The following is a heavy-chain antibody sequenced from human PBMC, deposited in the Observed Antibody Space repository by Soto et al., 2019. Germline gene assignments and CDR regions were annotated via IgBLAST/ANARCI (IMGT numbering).Heavy chain of an antibody. CDR1: GFTFGDYA. D-gene: IGHD2-15*01. CDR2: IRSKANSYAT. J-gene: IGHJ4*02. CDR3: TVPPKTGGSY. Sequence: EVQLVESGGGLVKPGRSLRLSCTASGFTFGDYAMSWFRQAPGKGLEWVGFIRSKANSYATAYAASVKGRFTISRDDSKNTAYLQMNSLKTEDTAVYYCTVPPKTGGSYWGQGTLVTVSS. V-gene: IGHV3-49*05.